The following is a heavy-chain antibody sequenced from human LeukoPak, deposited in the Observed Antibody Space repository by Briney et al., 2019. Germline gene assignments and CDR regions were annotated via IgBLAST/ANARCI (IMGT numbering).Heavy chain of an antibody. CDR2: INPDSGGT. CDR3: ARISSGYCSGGSCNTKGYYLDY. CDR1: GYTFTGCY. D-gene: IGHD2-15*01. V-gene: IGHV1-2*02. J-gene: IGHJ4*02. Sequence: ASVKVSCKASGYTFTGCYMHWVRQAPGQGLEWMGWINPDSGGTNYAQKFQGRVTMTRDTSISTAYLELSRLRSDDTAVYYCARISSGYCSGGSCNTKGYYLDYWGQGTLVTVSS.